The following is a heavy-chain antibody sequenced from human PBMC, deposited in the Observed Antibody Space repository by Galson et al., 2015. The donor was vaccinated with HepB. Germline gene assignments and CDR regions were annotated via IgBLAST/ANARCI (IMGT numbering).Heavy chain of an antibody. CDR2: ISSSSSYI. Sequence: SLRLSCAASGFTFSSYSMNWVRQAPGKGLEWVSSISSSSSYIYYADSVKGRFTISRDNAKNSLYLQMNSLRAEDTAVYYCARGRVVPAARTLFHFDYWGQGTLVTVSS. CDR1: GFTFSSYS. J-gene: IGHJ4*02. V-gene: IGHV3-21*01. CDR3: ARGRVVPAARTLFHFDY. D-gene: IGHD2-2*01.